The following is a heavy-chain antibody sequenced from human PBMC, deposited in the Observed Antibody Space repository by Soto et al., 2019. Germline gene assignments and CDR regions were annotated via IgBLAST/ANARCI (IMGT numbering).Heavy chain of an antibody. CDR3: ATSAYYYDSSGYYGFRRYYFDY. Sequence: QVQLVQSGAEVKKPGSSVKVSCKASGGTFSSYAISWVRQAPGQGLEWMGGIIPIFGTANYAQKFQGRVTITADESTSTAYMELSSLRSEDTAVYYCATSAYYYDSSGYYGFRRYYFDYWGQGTLVTVSS. D-gene: IGHD3-22*01. V-gene: IGHV1-69*01. CDR2: IIPIFGTA. J-gene: IGHJ4*02. CDR1: GGTFSSYA.